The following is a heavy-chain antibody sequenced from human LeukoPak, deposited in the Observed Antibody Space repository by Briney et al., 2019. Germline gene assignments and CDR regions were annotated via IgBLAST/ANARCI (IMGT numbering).Heavy chain of an antibody. D-gene: IGHD6-19*01. CDR2: IYPGDSDT. Sequence: GESLKISCKGPGYSFTNYWIGWVRQMPGKGLEWMGIIYPGDSDTRYSPSFQGQVTISADKSISIAYLQWSSLKASDTAMYYCARPVDRGWYSLTDWGQGTLVTVSS. CDR1: GYSFTNYW. CDR3: ARPVDRGWYSLTD. J-gene: IGHJ4*02. V-gene: IGHV5-51*01.